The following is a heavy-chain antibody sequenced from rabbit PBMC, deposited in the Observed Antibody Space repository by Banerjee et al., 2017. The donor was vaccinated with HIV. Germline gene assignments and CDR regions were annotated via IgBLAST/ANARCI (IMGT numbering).Heavy chain of an antibody. J-gene: IGHJ4*01. CDR3: ARDITGYSFAFGL. Sequence: QEQLEESGGGLVKPEGSLTLTCKASGFDLSSYYYMCWVRQAPGKGLEWIACIDGGSSGTTWYASWAKGRFTISKTSSTTVTLQMTSLTAADTATYFCARDITGYSFAFGLWGPGTLVTVS. CDR2: IDGGSSGTT. D-gene: IGHD7-1*01. V-gene: IGHV1S45*01. CDR1: GFDLSSYYY.